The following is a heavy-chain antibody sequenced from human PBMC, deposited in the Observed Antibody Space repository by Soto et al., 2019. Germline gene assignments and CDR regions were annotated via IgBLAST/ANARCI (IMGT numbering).Heavy chain of an antibody. J-gene: IGHJ6*02. V-gene: IGHV4-39*01. CDR1: GGSISSSSYY. Sequence: QLQLQESGPGLVKPSETLSLTCTVSGGSISSSSYYWGWIRQPPGKGLEWIGSIYYSGSTYYNPSLKSRVTISVDTSKNQFSLKLSSVTAADTAVYYCARWAAAGTKRGAYYYYGMYVWGQGTTVTVSS. CDR2: IYYSGST. CDR3: ARWAAAGTKRGAYYYYGMYV. D-gene: IGHD6-13*01.